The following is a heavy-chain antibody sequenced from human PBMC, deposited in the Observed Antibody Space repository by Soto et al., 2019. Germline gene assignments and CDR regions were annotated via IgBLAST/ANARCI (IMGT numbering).Heavy chain of an antibody. Sequence: GGSLRLSCAASGFTLSSYAMHWVRQAPGKGLEWVAVISYDGSNKYYADSVKGRFTISRDNSKNTLYLQMNSLRAEDTAVYYCARDTARQDGYCSGGSCRRYFDLWGRGTLVTVSS. CDR1: GFTLSSYA. J-gene: IGHJ2*01. V-gene: IGHV3-30-3*01. CDR3: ARDTARQDGYCSGGSCRRYFDL. D-gene: IGHD2-15*01. CDR2: ISYDGSNK.